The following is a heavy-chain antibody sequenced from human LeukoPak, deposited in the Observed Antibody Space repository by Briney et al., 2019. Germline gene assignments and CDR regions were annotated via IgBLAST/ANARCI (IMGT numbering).Heavy chain of an antibody. CDR2: INHSGST. D-gene: IGHD3-3*01. J-gene: IGHJ4*02. CDR3: ARGHLELRFLGRVYYFDY. V-gene: IGHV4-34*01. Sequence: SETLSLTCAVYGGSFSGYYWSWIRQPPGKGLEWIGEINHSGSTNYNPSLKSRVTISVDTSKNQFSLKLSSVTAAGTAVYYCARGHLELRFLGRVYYFDYWGQGTLVTVSS. CDR1: GGSFSGYY.